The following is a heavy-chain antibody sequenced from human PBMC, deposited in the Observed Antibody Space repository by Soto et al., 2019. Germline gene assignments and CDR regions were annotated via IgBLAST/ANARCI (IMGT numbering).Heavy chain of an antibody. CDR3: ARGLAGGNYMDV. CDR2: INPNSGGT. J-gene: IGHJ6*03. D-gene: IGHD3-16*01. Sequence: ASVKVSCKASGYTFTGYYMHWVRQAPGQGLEWMGWINPNSGGTNYAQKFQGWVTMTRETSISTAYMELSRLRSDDTAVYYCARGLAGGNYMDVWGKGTTVTVSS. CDR1: GYTFTGYY. V-gene: IGHV1-2*04.